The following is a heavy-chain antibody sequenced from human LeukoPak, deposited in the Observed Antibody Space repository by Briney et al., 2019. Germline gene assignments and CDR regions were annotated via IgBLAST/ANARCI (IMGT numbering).Heavy chain of an antibody. Sequence: PSEPLSLTCAVYGGSFSGYYWSWIRQPPGKGLEGMGEIIQCESPNYNPPLKSRVTISIDTPKTQFSQKLIPVTAAATPVYLWARDLSDYYGSRSYRPIDAFDIWGQGTMVTVSS. CDR1: GGSFSGYY. D-gene: IGHD3-10*01. V-gene: IGHV4-34*12. J-gene: IGHJ3*02. CDR2: IIQCESP. CDR3: ARDLSDYYGSRSYRPIDAFDI.